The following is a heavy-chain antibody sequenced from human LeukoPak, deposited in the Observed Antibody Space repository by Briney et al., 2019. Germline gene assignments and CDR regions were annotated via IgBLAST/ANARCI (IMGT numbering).Heavy chain of an antibody. Sequence: GGSLRLSCAASGFTFSSYGMHWVRQAPGKGLEWVAFIRYDGSNKYYADSVKGRFTISRDNSKNTLYLQMNSLRAEDTAVYYCAKDPSDIVVVPAATRFDYWGQGTLVTVSS. CDR3: AKDPSDIVVVPAATRFDY. V-gene: IGHV3-30*02. D-gene: IGHD2-2*01. J-gene: IGHJ4*02. CDR1: GFTFSSYG. CDR2: IRYDGSNK.